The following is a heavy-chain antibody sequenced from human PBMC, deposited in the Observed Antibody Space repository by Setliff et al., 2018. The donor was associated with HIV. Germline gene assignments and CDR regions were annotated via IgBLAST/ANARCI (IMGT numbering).Heavy chain of an antibody. CDR2: IYHTGIT. Sequence: PSETLSLTCTVSGGSVTSYYWSWIRQSPEKGLEWIGYIYHTGITNYNPSLKSRVTISADTSKNQFSLKLSTVTAADTAVYYCARVNFFYASGSHTRDLDYWGQGTLVTVSS. CDR1: GGSVTSYY. CDR3: ARVNFFYASGSHTRDLDY. V-gene: IGHV4-59*08. D-gene: IGHD3-10*01. J-gene: IGHJ4*02.